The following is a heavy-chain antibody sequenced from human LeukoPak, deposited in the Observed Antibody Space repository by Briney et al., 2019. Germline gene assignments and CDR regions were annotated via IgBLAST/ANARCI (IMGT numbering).Heavy chain of an antibody. CDR2: ISSSGSTI. V-gene: IGHV3-48*03. CDR1: GVTFSSYE. Sequence: GGSLRLSCAASGVTFSSYEMNWVRQAPGKGLEWVSYISSSGSTIYYAASVKGRFTISRDNAKNSLYLQMNSLRAEDTAVYYCARVAKGGWFGELLSHFDYWGQGTLVTVSS. J-gene: IGHJ4*02. D-gene: IGHD3-10*01. CDR3: ARVAKGGWFGELLSHFDY.